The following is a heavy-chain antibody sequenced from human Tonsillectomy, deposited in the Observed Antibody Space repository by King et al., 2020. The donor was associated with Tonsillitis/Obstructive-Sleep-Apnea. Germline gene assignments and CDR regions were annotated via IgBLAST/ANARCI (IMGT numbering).Heavy chain of an antibody. CDR2: IYYSGST. CDR3: ARGDIVVVPLVAGVDV. Sequence: VQLQESGPGLVKPSQTLSLTCTVSGGSISSAGYCWSWIRQHPGKGLEWIGYIYYSGSTYYNPSLKSRVTISVDTSKNQFSLKLSSVTAADTAVYYCARGDIVVVPLVAGVDVWGQGTTVTVSS. J-gene: IGHJ6*02. V-gene: IGHV4-31*03. CDR1: GGSISSAGYC. D-gene: IGHD2-2*01.